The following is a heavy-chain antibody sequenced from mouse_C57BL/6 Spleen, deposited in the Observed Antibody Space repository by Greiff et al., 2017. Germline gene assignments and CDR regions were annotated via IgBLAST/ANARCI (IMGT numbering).Heavy chain of an antibody. Sequence: EVMLVESGGGLVKPGGSLKLSCAASGFTFSDYGMHWVRQAPEKGLEWVAYISSGSSIIYYADTVKGRFTISRDNAKNTLCLQMTSLRYEDTAMYDCARESYYYGSSYDFDYWGQGTTLTVSS. CDR1: GFTFSDYG. J-gene: IGHJ2*01. CDR2: ISSGSSII. D-gene: IGHD1-1*01. V-gene: IGHV5-17*01. CDR3: ARESYYYGSSYDFDY.